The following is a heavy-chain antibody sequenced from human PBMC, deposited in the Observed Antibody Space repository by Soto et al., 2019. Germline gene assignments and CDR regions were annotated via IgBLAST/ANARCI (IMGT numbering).Heavy chain of an antibody. CDR2: IIPIFTRT. CDR1: GGTFSTSS. Sequence: QLQLVQSGTEVKEPGSSVKVSCKASGGTFSTSSFVWVRQGPGQGLEWMGGIIPIFTRTNFAQKFQGRVTFRADESQRTTYMELRSLTSADTAIYYWARDVVRSTAGDSWGQGTLVIVS. V-gene: IGHV1-69*01. D-gene: IGHD2-15*01. J-gene: IGHJ4*02. CDR3: ARDVVRSTAGDS.